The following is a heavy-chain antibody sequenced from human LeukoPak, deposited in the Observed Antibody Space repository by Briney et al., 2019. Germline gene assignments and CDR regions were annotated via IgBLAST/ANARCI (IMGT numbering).Heavy chain of an antibody. D-gene: IGHD6-19*01. J-gene: IGHJ3*02. CDR2: IYYNGNI. V-gene: IGHV4-39*01. CDR3: ARLTALAGHRGAFDI. Sequence: SETLSLTCNVSGGSIGGHTFYWDWIRQPPGKGLEWIATIYYNGNIFYDPSLKSRVAISIDMSKSQFSLHLSSVTAADTAIYYCARLTALAGHRGAFDIWGPGTMVTVSS. CDR1: GGSIGGHTFY.